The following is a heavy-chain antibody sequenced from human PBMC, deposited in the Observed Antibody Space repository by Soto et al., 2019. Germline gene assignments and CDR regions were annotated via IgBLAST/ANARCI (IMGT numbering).Heavy chain of an antibody. V-gene: IGHV1-46*02. CDR3: ARDNRAAVGGNFDY. CDR1: GGTFNNYA. J-gene: IGHJ4*02. D-gene: IGHD6-13*01. CDR2: INPSGGST. Sequence: ASVKVSCKASGGTFNNYAISWVRQAPGQGLEWMGMINPSGGSTTYAQKFQGRVTMTRDTSTSTVYMELNSLRSEDTAVYYCARDNRAAVGGNFDYWGQGTLVTVSS.